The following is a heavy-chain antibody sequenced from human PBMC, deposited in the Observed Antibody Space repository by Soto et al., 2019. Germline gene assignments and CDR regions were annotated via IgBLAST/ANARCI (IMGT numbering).Heavy chain of an antibody. D-gene: IGHD2-21*02. CDR1: AFTFSSYA. J-gene: IGHJ3*02. Sequence: EVQLVESGGGLVQPGGSLRLSCAASAFTFSSYAMHWVRQAPGKGLEYVSAISSNGGSTYYANSVKGRFTISRDNSTNTLYLQMGSLRAEDMAVYYCARNYGGNSYAFDIWGQGTMVTVSS. CDR2: ISSNGGST. V-gene: IGHV3-64*01. CDR3: ARNYGGNSYAFDI.